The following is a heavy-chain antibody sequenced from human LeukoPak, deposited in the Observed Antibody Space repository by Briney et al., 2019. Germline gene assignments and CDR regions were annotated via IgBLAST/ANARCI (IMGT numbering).Heavy chain of an antibody. J-gene: IGHJ4*02. V-gene: IGHV4-59*01. CDR1: GASISSYY. Sequence: SETLSLTCTVSGASISSYYWSWIRKPPGKGLEWIGDIYYSGSSKYNPSLKSRVTMSVDTSKNQFSLKLSSVTATDTAIYYCARENPSGYYNRPIDYWGQGTLVTVSS. CDR2: IYYSGSS. D-gene: IGHD3-22*01. CDR3: ARENPSGYYNRPIDY.